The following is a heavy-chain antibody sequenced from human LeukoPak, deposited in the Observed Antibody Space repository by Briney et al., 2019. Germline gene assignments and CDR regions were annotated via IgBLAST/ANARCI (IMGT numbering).Heavy chain of an antibody. Sequence: ASVRVSCKASGYTFTDYYMHWVRQAPGQGLEWMGGINPNSGGTKYTQKFQGRGTMTRDTSISTVYMELSTLRSDDTAVHYCARGSVVVVSNAMEEYYFDFWGQGTLVTVSS. V-gene: IGHV1-2*02. J-gene: IGHJ4*02. CDR1: GYTFTDYY. CDR3: ARGSVVVVSNAMEEYYFDF. D-gene: IGHD2-2*01. CDR2: INPNSGGT.